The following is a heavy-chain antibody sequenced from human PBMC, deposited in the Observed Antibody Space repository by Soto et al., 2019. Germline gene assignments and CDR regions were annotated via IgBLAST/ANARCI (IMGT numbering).Heavy chain of an antibody. CDR2: VYCNKDK. Sequence: QITLKESGPTLAKPTQTLTLTCTFSGFSLSTSGMGVGWIRQPPGKALEWLATVYCNKDKRYRTSLQSRLTXXXXXSKNQAXLAMTXXXXXXTXTYFXAHXXXXXXGTQHFDYWGQGTLVTVSS. D-gene: IGHD3-10*01. CDR1: GFSLSTSGMG. CDR3: AHXXXXXXGTQHFDY. J-gene: IGHJ4*02. V-gene: IGHV2-5*01.